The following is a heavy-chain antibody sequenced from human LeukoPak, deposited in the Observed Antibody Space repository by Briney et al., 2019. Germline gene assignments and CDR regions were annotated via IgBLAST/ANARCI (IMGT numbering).Heavy chain of an antibody. CDR3: ARDDYSSSWYQYFQH. J-gene: IGHJ1*01. CDR2: ISSSSSTI. CDR1: GFTFSSYS. D-gene: IGHD6-13*01. Sequence: GGSLRLSCAASGFTFSSYSMNWVRQAPGKGLEWVSYISSSSSTIYYADSVKGRFTISRDNAKNSLYLQMNSLRAEDTAVYYCARDDYSSSWYQYFQHWGQGTLVTVSS. V-gene: IGHV3-48*01.